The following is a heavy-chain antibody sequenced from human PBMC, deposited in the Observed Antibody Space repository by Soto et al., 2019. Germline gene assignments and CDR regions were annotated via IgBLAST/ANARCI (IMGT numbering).Heavy chain of an antibody. V-gene: IGHV3-30*04. Sequence: GGSLRLSCAASGFTFSSYAMHWVRQAPGKGLEWVAVISYDGSNKYYADSVKGRFTISRDNSKNTLYLQMNSLRAEDTAVYYCARVPLGYYYGMDVWGQGTTVTVSS. D-gene: IGHD7-27*01. J-gene: IGHJ6*02. CDR1: GFTFSSYA. CDR3: ARVPLGYYYGMDV. CDR2: ISYDGSNK.